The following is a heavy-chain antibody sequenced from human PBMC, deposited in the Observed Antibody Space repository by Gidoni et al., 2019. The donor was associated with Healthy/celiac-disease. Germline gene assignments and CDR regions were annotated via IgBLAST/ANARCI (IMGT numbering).Heavy chain of an antibody. CDR2: IWYGGSNK. CDR3: ARDPYGSGSYSYDYGMDV. D-gene: IGHD3-10*01. Sequence: WVAVIWYGGSNKYCADSVKGRFTISRDNSKNTLYLQMNSLKAGDTAVYYCARDPYGSGSYSYDYGMDVWGQGTTVTVSS. V-gene: IGHV3-33*01. J-gene: IGHJ6*02.